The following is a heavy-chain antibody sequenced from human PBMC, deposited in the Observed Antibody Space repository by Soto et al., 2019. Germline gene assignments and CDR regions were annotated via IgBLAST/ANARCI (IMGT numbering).Heavy chain of an antibody. J-gene: IGHJ2*01. CDR3: EKDYCSGTICPLFDL. CDR1: GSTFSGYA. Sequence: PGGSLRLSCAASGSTFSGYAMSWVRQAPGKGLEWVSGLSGSGSNTYYADSVKGRFTISRDNSKNTLYLQMNSLRAEDTAVYYCEKDYCSGTICPLFDLWGRGTLVTVSS. V-gene: IGHV3-23*01. CDR2: LSGSGSNT. D-gene: IGHD2-15*01.